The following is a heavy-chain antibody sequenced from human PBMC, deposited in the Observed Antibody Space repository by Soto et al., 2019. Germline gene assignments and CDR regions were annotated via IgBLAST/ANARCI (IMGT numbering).Heavy chain of an antibody. Sequence: SETLSLTCTVSGGSIGSSSYYWGWIRQPPGKGLEWIGSIYDRGSTYSNPSLKSRLTTSLDTSKNQFSLKLSSVTAADTAVYYCARGPVIKAALSPNWFDPWGQGTLVTAPQ. D-gene: IGHD2-15*01. CDR1: GGSIGSSSYY. CDR2: IYDRGST. V-gene: IGHV4-39*07. J-gene: IGHJ5*02. CDR3: ARGPVIKAALSPNWFDP.